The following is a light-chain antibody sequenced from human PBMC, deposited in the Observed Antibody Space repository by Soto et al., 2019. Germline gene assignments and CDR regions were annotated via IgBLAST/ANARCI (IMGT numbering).Light chain of an antibody. J-gene: IGKJ5*01. Sequence: DIVMTQSPYSLAVSLGERATINCKSSQSVLYSSNNKNYLAWYQQKPGQAPRLLIYDASNRATGIPARFSGSGSGTDFTLTVSSLEPEDFAVYYCQQRSNWITFGQGKRLEI. CDR2: DAS. CDR1: QSVLYSSNNKNY. CDR3: QQRSNWIT. V-gene: IGKV4-1*01.